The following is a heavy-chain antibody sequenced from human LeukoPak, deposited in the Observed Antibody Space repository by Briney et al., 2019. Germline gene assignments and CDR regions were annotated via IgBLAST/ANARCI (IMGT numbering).Heavy chain of an antibody. CDR3: AREHRWLVLDAFDI. J-gene: IGHJ3*02. D-gene: IGHD6-19*01. Sequence: GGSLRLSCAASGFTFSSYEMNWVRQAPGKGLVWVSRIKSDGSSTSYADSVKGRFTISRDNAQNTLFLQMNSLRAEDTAVYYCAREHRWLVLDAFDIWGQGTMVTVSS. CDR2: IKSDGSST. CDR1: GFTFSSYE. V-gene: IGHV3-74*01.